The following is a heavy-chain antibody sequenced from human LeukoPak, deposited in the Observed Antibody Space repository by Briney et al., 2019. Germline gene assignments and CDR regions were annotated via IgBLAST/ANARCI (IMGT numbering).Heavy chain of an antibody. CDR3: ARDACSTTICQAGGNWFDP. J-gene: IGHJ5*02. Sequence: ASVKVSCKASRYTFTSYYMHWVRQAPGQGLEWMGIINPSGGSTSYAQKFQGRVTMTRDTSTSTVYMELSSLRSEDTAVYFCARDACSTTICQAGGNWFDPWGQGTLVIVS. CDR1: RYTFTSYY. V-gene: IGHV1-46*01. D-gene: IGHD2-2*01. CDR2: INPSGGST.